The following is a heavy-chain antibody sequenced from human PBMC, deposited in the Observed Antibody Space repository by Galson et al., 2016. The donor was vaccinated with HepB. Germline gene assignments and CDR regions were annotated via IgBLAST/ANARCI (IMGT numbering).Heavy chain of an antibody. CDR3: AKLIRTGSSGSDS. Sequence: SLRLSCAASGFTFSNYAMSWVRQAPGKGLEWVSTIGGSGDNVYIGDSVKGRFTISRDNSKNTLWLQMDSLRAEDTAVYFCAKLIRTGSSGSDSWGQGTLVTVSS. CDR1: GFTFSNYA. V-gene: IGHV3-23*01. CDR2: IGGSGDNV. J-gene: IGHJ4*02. D-gene: IGHD5-12*01.